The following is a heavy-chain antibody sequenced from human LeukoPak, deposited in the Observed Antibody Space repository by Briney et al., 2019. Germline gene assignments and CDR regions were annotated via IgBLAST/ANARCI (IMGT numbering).Heavy chain of an antibody. CDR1: GGSISSGDYY. D-gene: IGHD6-13*01. Sequence: SETLSLTCTVSGGSISSGDYYWSWIRQPPGTGLEWIGYIYYSGSTYYNPSLKSRVTISVDTSKNQFSLKLSSVTAADTAVYYCASVRRYSSSWSNFDYWGQGTLVTVPS. J-gene: IGHJ4*02. CDR3: ASVRRYSSSWSNFDY. CDR2: IYYSGST. V-gene: IGHV4-30-4*01.